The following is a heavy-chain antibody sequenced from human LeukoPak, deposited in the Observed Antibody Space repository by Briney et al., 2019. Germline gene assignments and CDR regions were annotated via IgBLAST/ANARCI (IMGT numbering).Heavy chain of an antibody. V-gene: IGHV4-34*01. CDR1: GGSFSGYY. Sequence: SGTLSLTCAVYGGSFSGYYWSWIRQPPGKGLEWIGEINHSGSTNYNPSLKSRVTISVDTSKNQFSLKLSSVTAADTAVYYCARRRVYCSGGSCYSYYGMDVWGQGTTVTVSS. J-gene: IGHJ6*02. CDR2: INHSGST. CDR3: ARRRVYCSGGSCYSYYGMDV. D-gene: IGHD2-15*01.